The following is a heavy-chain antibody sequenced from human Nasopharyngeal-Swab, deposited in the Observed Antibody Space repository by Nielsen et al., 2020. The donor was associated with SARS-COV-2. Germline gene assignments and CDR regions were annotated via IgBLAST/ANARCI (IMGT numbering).Heavy chain of an antibody. CDR1: GGSFSGYY. CDR2: INHSGST. CDR3: ARGRGRTAIAPSWYFDL. D-gene: IGHD5-18*01. V-gene: IGHV4-34*01. Sequence: SETLSLTCAVYGGSFSGYYWSWIRQPPGKGLEWIGEINHSGSTNFNPSLKSRVTISVDTSKNQFSLKLSSVTAADTAVYYCARGRGRTAIAPSWYFDLWGRGTLVTVSS. J-gene: IGHJ2*01.